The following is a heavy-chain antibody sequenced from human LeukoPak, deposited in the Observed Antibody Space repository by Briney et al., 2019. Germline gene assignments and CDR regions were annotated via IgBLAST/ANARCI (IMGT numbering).Heavy chain of an antibody. Sequence: ASVKVSCKASGYTFTSYYMHWVRQAPGQGLEWMGIINPSGGSTSYAQKFQGRVTMTRDTSTSTVYMELSSLRSEDTAVYYCARVGDYDSGPYYYGMDVWGQGTTVTVSS. CDR1: GYTFTSYY. CDR2: INPSGGST. CDR3: ARVGDYDSGPYYYGMDV. J-gene: IGHJ6*02. V-gene: IGHV1-46*01. D-gene: IGHD3-22*01.